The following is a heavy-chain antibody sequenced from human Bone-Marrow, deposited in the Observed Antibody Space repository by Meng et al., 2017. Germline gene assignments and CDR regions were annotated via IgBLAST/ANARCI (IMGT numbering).Heavy chain of an antibody. CDR1: GGSFSAYD. V-gene: IGHV4-34*01. D-gene: IGHD2-21*01. CDR2: INHSGST. Sequence: QVQVQHWGAGLLKPSETLSPTCAFYGGSFSAYDWSWIRQPPGKGLEWLGQINHSGSTNDNPSLKSRVTISIDTSRNQLSLKLSSVTAADTAVYYCRLAYCMGDCVDYWGQGTLVTVSS. J-gene: IGHJ4*02. CDR3: RLAYCMGDCVDY.